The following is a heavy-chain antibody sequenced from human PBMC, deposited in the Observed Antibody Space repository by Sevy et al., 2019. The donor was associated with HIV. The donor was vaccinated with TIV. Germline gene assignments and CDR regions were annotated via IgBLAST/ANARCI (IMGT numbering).Heavy chain of an antibody. J-gene: IGHJ4*02. CDR1: GDSISTYY. V-gene: IGHV4-59*01. Sequence: SETLSLTCTVSGDSISTYYWNWIRQTPRKRLEWIGYIYYSGGTNYNPPLKSRVTISVDTSKNQFSLKLSSGTAADTAVYYCARGRYSYGYWREFDYWGQGTLVTVSS. CDR3: ARGRYSYGYWREFDY. D-gene: IGHD5-18*01. CDR2: IYYSGGT.